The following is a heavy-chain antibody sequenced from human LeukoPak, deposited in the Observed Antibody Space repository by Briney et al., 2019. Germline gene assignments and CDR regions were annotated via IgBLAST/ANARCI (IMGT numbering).Heavy chain of an antibody. CDR1: GGTFSSYA. Sequence: ASVKVSCKASGGTFSSYAISWVRQAPGQGLEWMGRIIPIFGTANYAQKFQGRVTITADKSTSTAYMELSSLRSEDTAVYYCARAGGYSGYGDWFDPWGQGTLVIVSS. CDR3: ARAGGYSGYGDWFDP. D-gene: IGHD5-12*01. J-gene: IGHJ5*02. V-gene: IGHV1-69*06. CDR2: IIPIFGTA.